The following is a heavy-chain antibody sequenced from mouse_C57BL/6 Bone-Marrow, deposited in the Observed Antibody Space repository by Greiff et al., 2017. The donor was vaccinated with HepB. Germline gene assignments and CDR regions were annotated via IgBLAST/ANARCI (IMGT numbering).Heavy chain of an antibody. CDR1: GFTFTDYY. CDR3: ARDHAYYSNCCYFDV. D-gene: IGHD2-5*01. V-gene: IGHV7-3*01. Sequence: DVMLVESGGGLVQPGGSLSLSCAASGFTFTDYYMSWVRQPPGKALEWLGFIRNKANGYTTEYSASVKGRFTISRDNSQSILYLQMNALRAEDSATYYCARDHAYYSNCCYFDVWGTGTTVTVSS. CDR2: IRNKANGYTT. J-gene: IGHJ1*03.